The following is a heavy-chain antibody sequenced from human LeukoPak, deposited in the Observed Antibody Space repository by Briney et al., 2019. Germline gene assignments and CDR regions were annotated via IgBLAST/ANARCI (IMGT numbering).Heavy chain of an antibody. CDR1: GGPISSSSYY. D-gene: IGHD2-2*03. J-gene: IGHJ5*02. CDR3: ARDLGYCSSTSCYGNWFDP. V-gene: IGHV4-39*07. CDR2: IYYSGST. Sequence: SETLSLTCTVCGGPISSSSYYWGWIRQPPGKGLEWIGSIYYSGSTYYNPSLKSRVTISVDTSKNQFSLKLSSVTAADTAVYYCARDLGYCSSTSCYGNWFDPWGQGTLVTVSS.